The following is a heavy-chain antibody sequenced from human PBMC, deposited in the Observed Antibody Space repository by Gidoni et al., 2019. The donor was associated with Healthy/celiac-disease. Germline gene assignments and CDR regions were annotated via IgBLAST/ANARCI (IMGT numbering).Heavy chain of an antibody. CDR1: VGPFSSYA. J-gene: IGHJ6*02. CDR3: ARSEPTAILSYYYYGMDV. V-gene: IGHV1-69*01. CDR2: IIPIFGTA. D-gene: IGHD5-18*01. Sequence: QVQLVQSGAEVKKPGSSVKVSCKASVGPFSSYAISWVRQAPGQGLEWMGGIIPIFGTANYAQKFQGRVTITADESTSTAYMELSSLRSEDTAVYYCARSEPTAILSYYYYGMDVWGQGTTVTVSS.